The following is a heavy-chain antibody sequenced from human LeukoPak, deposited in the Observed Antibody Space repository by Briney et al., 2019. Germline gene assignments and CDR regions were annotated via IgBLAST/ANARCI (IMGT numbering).Heavy chain of an antibody. CDR2: IYSGGST. J-gene: IGHJ4*02. Sequence: GGSLRLSCAASGFTVSSNYMSWVRQAPGKGLEWVSVIYSGGSTYYADSVKGRFTISRDNAKNSLYLQMSSLRAEDTAVYYCASLGSSWYIINWGQGTLVTVS. V-gene: IGHV3-66*01. CDR3: ASLGSSWYIIN. CDR1: GFTVSSNY. D-gene: IGHD6-13*01.